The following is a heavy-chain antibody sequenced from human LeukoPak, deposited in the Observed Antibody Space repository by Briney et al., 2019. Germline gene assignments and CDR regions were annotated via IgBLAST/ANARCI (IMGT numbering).Heavy chain of an antibody. Sequence: ASVKVSCKASGYTFTGYYMHWVRQAPGQGLEWMGWINPNSGGTNYAQKFQGRVTMTRDTSISTAYLQWSSLKASDTAMYYCARLSSQKTTVTTSLDPSFDYWGQGTLVTVSS. CDR2: INPNSGGT. J-gene: IGHJ4*02. V-gene: IGHV1-2*02. CDR3: ARLSSQKTTVTTSLDPSFDY. D-gene: IGHD4-17*01. CDR1: GYTFTGYY.